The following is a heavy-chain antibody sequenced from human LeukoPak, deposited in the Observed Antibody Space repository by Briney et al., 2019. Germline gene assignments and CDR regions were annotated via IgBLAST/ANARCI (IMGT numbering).Heavy chain of an antibody. D-gene: IGHD6-19*01. J-gene: IGHJ4*02. CDR2: MSSSDDGR. CDR1: GFSFSSYA. V-gene: IGHV3-23*01. Sequence: GGSLRLSCATSGFSFSSYAMSWVRQAPGKGLEWVSAMSSSDDGRYYAASVRGRFTISRDTSRSTLYLQMHSLRAEDAAVYYCAKRYSSGWYFVDWGQGTLVTVSS. CDR3: AKRYSSGWYFVD.